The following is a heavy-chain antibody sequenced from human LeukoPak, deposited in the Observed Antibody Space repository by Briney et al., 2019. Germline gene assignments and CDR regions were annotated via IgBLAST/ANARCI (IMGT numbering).Heavy chain of an antibody. V-gene: IGHV4-4*07. CDR3: ARIIRDAFDI. Sequence: NSSGTLSLTCTVSGGSISSYYWSWIRQPAGKGLEWIGRIYTSGSTNYNPSLKSRVTMSVDTSKNQFSLKLSSVTAADTAVYYCARIIRDAFDIWGQGTMVTVSS. J-gene: IGHJ3*02. CDR2: IYTSGST. D-gene: IGHD3-10*01. CDR1: GGSISSYY.